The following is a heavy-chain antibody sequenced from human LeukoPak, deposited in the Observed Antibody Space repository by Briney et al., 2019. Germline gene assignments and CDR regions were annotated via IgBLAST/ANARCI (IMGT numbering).Heavy chain of an antibody. CDR2: IYTNTGNP. CDR3: ATGNYSPASTFHI. CDR1: GYTFTSYA. V-gene: IGHV7-4-1*02. D-gene: IGHD1-26*01. J-gene: IGHJ3*02. Sequence: ASVKVSCKASGYTFTSYAMNWVRQAPGQGLESMGWIYTNTGNPTYAQGFTGRFVFSLDTSVSTAYLQINSLKTEDTALYYCATGNYSPASTFHIWGQGTMVTVSS.